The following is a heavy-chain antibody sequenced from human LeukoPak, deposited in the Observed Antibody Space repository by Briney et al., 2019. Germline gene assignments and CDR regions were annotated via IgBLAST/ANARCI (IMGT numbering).Heavy chain of an antibody. D-gene: IGHD4-23*01. J-gene: IGHJ3*02. V-gene: IGHV3-33*01. Sequence: PGRSLRLSCAASGFTFSNYDMHWVRQAPGKGLEWVAVIWCDGSNKYYADSVKGRFTISRDNSKNTLYLQMNSLRTEDTAVYYCARDDYGGKLDIWGQGTVVTVSS. CDR3: ARDDYGGKLDI. CDR2: IWCDGSNK. CDR1: GFTFSNYD.